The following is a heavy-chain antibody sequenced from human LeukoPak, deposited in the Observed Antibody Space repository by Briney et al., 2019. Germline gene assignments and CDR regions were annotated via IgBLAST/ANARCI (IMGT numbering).Heavy chain of an antibody. D-gene: IGHD1-26*01. V-gene: IGHV3-30*02. CDR1: GFTFSSYG. CDR2: VRSDGYNK. Sequence: GGSLRLSCAASGFTFSSYGMHWVRQAPGKGLEWVAFVRSDGYNKYYADSVKGRFTISRDNSKNTLYLQMNSLRPEDTAVYYCAKDGSSGDRYFDHWGQGTLVTVSS. CDR3: AKDGSSGDRYFDH. J-gene: IGHJ4*02.